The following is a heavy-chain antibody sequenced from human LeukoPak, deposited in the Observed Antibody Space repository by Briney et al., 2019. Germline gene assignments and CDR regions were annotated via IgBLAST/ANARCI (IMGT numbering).Heavy chain of an antibody. J-gene: IGHJ6*03. D-gene: IGHD2-2*01. CDR3: ARRGGYCSSTSCYARGLYYYYYMDV. V-gene: IGHV4-34*01. Sequence: PSETLSLTCAVYGGSFSHYYWSWIRQPPGKGLEWIGEINHSGSTNYNPSLKSRVTISVDTSKNQFSLKLSSVTAADTAVYYCARRGGYCSSTSCYARGLYYYYYMDVWGKGTTVTISS. CDR1: GGSFSHYY. CDR2: INHSGST.